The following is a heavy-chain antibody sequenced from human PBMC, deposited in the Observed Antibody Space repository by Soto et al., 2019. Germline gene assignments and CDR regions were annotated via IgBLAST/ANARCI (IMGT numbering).Heavy chain of an antibody. CDR2: INHSGST. CDR1: GGSFSGYY. J-gene: IGHJ6*02. D-gene: IGHD2-2*01. V-gene: IGHV4-34*01. Sequence: QVQLQQWGAGLLKPSETLSLTCAVYGGSFSGYYWSWIRQPPGKGLEWIGEINHSGSTNYNPSLKSRVTISVDTSKNQFPLKLSSVTAADTAVYYCAREGPAAHYGMDVWGQGTTVTVSS. CDR3: AREGPAAHYGMDV.